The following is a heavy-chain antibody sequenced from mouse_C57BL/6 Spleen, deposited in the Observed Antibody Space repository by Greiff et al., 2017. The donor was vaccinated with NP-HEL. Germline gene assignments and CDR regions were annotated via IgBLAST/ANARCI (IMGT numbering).Heavy chain of an antibody. CDR1: GYAFSSYW. J-gene: IGHJ4*01. D-gene: IGHD1-1*01. CDR3: AREPTVVATDAMDY. Sequence: VKLQQSGAELVKPGASVKISCKASGYAFSSYWMNWVKQRPGKGLEWIGQIYPGDGDTNYNGKFKGKATLTADKSSSTAYMQVSSLTSEDSAVYFCAREPTVVATDAMDYWGQGTSVTVSS. CDR2: IYPGDGDT. V-gene: IGHV1-80*01.